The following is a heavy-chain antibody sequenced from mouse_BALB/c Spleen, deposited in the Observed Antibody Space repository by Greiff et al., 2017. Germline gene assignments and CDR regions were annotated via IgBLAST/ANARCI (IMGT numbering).Heavy chain of an antibody. CDR3: TRDGATATVDY. J-gene: IGHJ2*01. Sequence: EVKLMESGGGLVKPGGSLKLSCAASGFTFSSYTMSWVRQTPEKRLEWVATISSGGSYTYYPDSVKGRFTISRDNAKNTLYLQMSSLKSEDTAMYYCTRDGATATVDYWGQGTTLTVSS. D-gene: IGHD1-2*01. CDR2: ISSGGSYT. V-gene: IGHV5-6-4*01. CDR1: GFTFSSYT.